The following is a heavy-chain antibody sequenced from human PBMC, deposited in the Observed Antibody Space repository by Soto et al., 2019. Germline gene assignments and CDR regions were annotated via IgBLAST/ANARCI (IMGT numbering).Heavy chain of an antibody. J-gene: IGHJ4*02. CDR2: ISYIGST. V-gene: IGHV4-59*01. CDR3: TRGWGTGIDH. Sequence: QVQLRESGPGLVKPSETLSLTCTVSGGSISDYYWSWIRQPPGKGLESIGYISYIGSTNYSPSLESRVTISIDASKKQFSLVLTSVTAADTAVYYCTRGWGTGIDHWGQGTLVTVSS. CDR1: GGSISDYY. D-gene: IGHD7-27*01.